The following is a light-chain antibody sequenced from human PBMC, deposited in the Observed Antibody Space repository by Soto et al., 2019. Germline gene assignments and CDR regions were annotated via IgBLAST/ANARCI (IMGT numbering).Light chain of an antibody. J-gene: IGKJ4*01. CDR2: KAS. CDR1: ESISSW. V-gene: IGKV1-5*03. Sequence: DIQMTQSPSTLSASVGDRIIITCRASESISSWLAWYQQKPGKAPKLLIYKASTLESGVPSRFSASGSGTEFTLTISSLQPNDSATYFCHQYSASRTFGGGTKVEIK. CDR3: HQYSASRT.